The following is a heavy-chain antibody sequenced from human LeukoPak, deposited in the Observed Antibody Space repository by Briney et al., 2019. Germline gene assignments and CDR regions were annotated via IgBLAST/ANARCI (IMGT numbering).Heavy chain of an antibody. Sequence: SETLSLTCTVSGGSITSGTYYWSWIRQPPGKGLEWIGYIYYSGSTNYNPSLKSRISISVDTSKNQFSLKLSSVTAADTAVYYCARTTEGGYTYNYFYYYYMDVWGKGTTVTISS. CDR3: ARTTEGGYTYNYFYYYYMDV. CDR2: IYYSGST. J-gene: IGHJ6*03. V-gene: IGHV4-61*01. D-gene: IGHD5-18*01. CDR1: GGSITSGTYY.